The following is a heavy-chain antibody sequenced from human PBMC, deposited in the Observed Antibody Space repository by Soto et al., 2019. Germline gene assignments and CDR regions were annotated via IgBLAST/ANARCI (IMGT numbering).Heavy chain of an antibody. J-gene: IGHJ4*02. CDR2: INQDGSDK. Sequence: PGGSLRLSCAASGFTFSSYWMAWVRQAPGKGLEWVANINQDGSDKHYVDSVKGRFTISRDNSNKSLYVQMNSLRAEDTAVYYCARDRGYSCFEYWGQGILVTVSS. CDR1: GFTFSSYW. CDR3: ARDRGYSCFEY. V-gene: IGHV3-7*03. D-gene: IGHD4-4*01.